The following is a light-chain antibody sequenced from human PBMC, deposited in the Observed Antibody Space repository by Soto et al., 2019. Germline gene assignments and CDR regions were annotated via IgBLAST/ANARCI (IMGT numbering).Light chain of an antibody. Sequence: ETVMAQSPATLSVSPGEGATLSCRASQSVRGNLAWYQQKPGQAPRLLIYGASTRASGIPTRFIGAGSGAEFTLTISSLQSEDSAVYFCQQYNDWPRTFGGGTRVEIK. CDR3: QQYNDWPRT. V-gene: IGKV3D-15*01. J-gene: IGKJ4*01. CDR1: QSVRGN. CDR2: GAS.